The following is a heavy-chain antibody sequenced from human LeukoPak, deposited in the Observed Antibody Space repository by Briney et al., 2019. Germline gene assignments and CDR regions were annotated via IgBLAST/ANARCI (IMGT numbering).Heavy chain of an antibody. Sequence: SETLSLTCTVSGGSISSYYWSWTRQPPGKGLEWIGRIYTSGSTNYNPSLKSRVTMSVDTSKNQFSLKLSSVTAADTAVYYCASISPSTDGMDVWGQGTTVTVSS. J-gene: IGHJ6*02. CDR2: IYTSGST. CDR3: ASISPSTDGMDV. V-gene: IGHV4-4*07. CDR1: GGSISSYY. D-gene: IGHD2-21*02.